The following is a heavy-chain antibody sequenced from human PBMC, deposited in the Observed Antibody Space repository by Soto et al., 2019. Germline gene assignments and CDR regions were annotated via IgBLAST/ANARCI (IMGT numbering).Heavy chain of an antibody. J-gene: IGHJ4*02. V-gene: IGHV4-31*03. Sequence: SETLSLTYTVSGGSISSGGYYWSWIRQHPGKGLEWNGYIYYSGSTYYNPSLKSRVTISVDTSENQFSLKLSSVTAADTAVYYCARVSRLNRYCSGDSCHWPYYFDYWDQGTLVTVSS. D-gene: IGHD2-15*01. CDR3: ARVSRLNRYCSGDSCHWPYYFDY. CDR2: IYYSGST. CDR1: GGSISSGGYY.